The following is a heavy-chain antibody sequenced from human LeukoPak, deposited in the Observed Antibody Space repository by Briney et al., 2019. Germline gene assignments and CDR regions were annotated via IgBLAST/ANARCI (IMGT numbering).Heavy chain of an antibody. J-gene: IGHJ4*02. CDR1: GGTFSSYA. V-gene: IGHV1-69*04. D-gene: IGHD3-9*01. CDR3: ARSRYFDWLLKDY. Sequence: WASVKVTCTASGGTFSSYAFSWVRQAPAQGLEWMGRIIPILGIANYAQTFQGRVTITADKSTSTAYMELSSLRSEDTAVYYCARSRYFDWLLKDYWGQGTLVTVSS. CDR2: IIPILGIA.